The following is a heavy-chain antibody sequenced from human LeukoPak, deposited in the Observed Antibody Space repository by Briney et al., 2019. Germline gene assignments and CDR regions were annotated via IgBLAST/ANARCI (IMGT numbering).Heavy chain of an antibody. CDR3: ARGAGDYGILTGYRPTMFYFDY. CDR1: GGTFSSYA. J-gene: IGHJ4*02. Sequence: SSVKVSCKASGGTFSSYAISWVRQAPGQGLEWMGGIIPIFGTANYAQKFQGRVTITADKSTSTAYMELSSLRSEDTAVYYCARGAGDYGILTGYRPTMFYFDYWGQGTLVTVSS. V-gene: IGHV1-69*06. CDR2: IIPIFGTA. D-gene: IGHD3-9*01.